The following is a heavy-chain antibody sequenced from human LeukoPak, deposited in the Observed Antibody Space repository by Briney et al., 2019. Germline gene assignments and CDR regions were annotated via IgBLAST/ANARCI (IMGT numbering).Heavy chain of an antibody. V-gene: IGHV4-38-2*02. CDR3: ARADYGDYVF. D-gene: IGHD4-17*01. J-gene: IGHJ4*02. Sequence: SETLSLTCTVSGYSISSAFYWGWIRQPPEKGLEWVGFLYHSGGTYYIPSVKSRLNMSIDTSKNQFSLKLTSVTAADTAVYYCARADYGDYVFWGQGTLVTVSS. CDR2: LYHSGGT. CDR1: GYSISSAFY.